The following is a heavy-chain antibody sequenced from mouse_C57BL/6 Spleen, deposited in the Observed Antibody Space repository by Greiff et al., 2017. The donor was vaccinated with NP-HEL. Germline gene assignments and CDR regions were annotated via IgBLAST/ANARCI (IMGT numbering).Heavy chain of an antibody. D-gene: IGHD1-1*01. V-gene: IGHV2-6-1*01. CDR2: IWSDGST. CDR1: GFSLTSYG. CDR3: ARQGAPTYYGSSNWYFDV. Sequence: QVQLQQSGPGLVAPSQSLSITCTVSGFSLTSYGVHWVRQPPGKGLEWLVVIWSDGSTTYNSALKSRLSISKDNSKSQVFLKMNSLQTDDTAMYYCARQGAPTYYGSSNWYFDVWGTGTTVTVSS. J-gene: IGHJ1*03.